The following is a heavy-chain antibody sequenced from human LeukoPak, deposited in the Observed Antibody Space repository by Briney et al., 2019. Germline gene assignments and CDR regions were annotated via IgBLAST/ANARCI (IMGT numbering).Heavy chain of an antibody. D-gene: IGHD2-2*01. CDR2: ISGSGGST. CDR3: AKGWRYCSSTSCSPFDY. Sequence: GGSLRLSCAASGFTFSSYSMNWVRQAPGKGLEWVSAISGSGGSTYYADSVKGRFTISRDNSKNTLYLQMNSLRAEDTAVYYCAKGWRYCSSTSCSPFDYWGQGTLVTVSS. J-gene: IGHJ4*02. V-gene: IGHV3-23*01. CDR1: GFTFSSYS.